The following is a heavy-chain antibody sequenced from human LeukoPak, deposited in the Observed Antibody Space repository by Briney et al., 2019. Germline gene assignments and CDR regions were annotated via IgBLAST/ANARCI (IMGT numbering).Heavy chain of an antibody. CDR2: IKQDGSEK. V-gene: IGHV3-7*01. J-gene: IGHJ6*02. CDR1: GFTFDDYG. CDR3: ARDDYYYYGMDV. Sequence: GGSLRLSCAASGFTFDDYGMSWVRQAPGKGLEWVANIKQDGSEKYYVDSVKGRFTISRDNAKNSLYLQMNSLRAEDTAVYYCARDDYYYYGMDVWGQGTTVTVSS.